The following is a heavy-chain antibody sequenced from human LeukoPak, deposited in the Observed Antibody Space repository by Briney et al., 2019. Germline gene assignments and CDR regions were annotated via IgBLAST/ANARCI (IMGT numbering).Heavy chain of an antibody. D-gene: IGHD3-16*01. CDR3: IQGGRAFDI. Sequence: GGSLRLSCTASGFTLGDYSMSWVRQAPGKGLEWVGFIRSKAYGGTTEYDASVKGRFTISRDDSKSIAYLQMNSLKTEDTAVYYCIQGGRAFDIWGQGTMATVSS. J-gene: IGHJ3*02. V-gene: IGHV3-49*04. CDR1: GFTLGDYS. CDR2: IRSKAYGGTT.